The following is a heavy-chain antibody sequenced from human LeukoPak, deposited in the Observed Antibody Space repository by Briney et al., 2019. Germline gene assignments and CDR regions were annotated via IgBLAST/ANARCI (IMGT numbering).Heavy chain of an antibody. V-gene: IGHV3-23*01. CDR3: AKGVSSGWLLYWFDP. J-gene: IGHJ5*02. Sequence: GGSLRLSCAASGFTFSDYAMTWVRQAPGKGLQWVSGISGSGASTYYGDSVKGRFIISRDNSKNTLYLQIDSLRAKDTAVYYCAKGVSSGWLLYWFDPWGQGTLVTVSS. CDR2: ISGSGAST. D-gene: IGHD6-19*01. CDR1: GFTFSDYA.